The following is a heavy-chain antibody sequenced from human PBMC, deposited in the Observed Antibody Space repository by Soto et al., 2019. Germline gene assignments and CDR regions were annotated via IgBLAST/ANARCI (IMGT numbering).Heavy chain of an antibody. Sequence: SETLSLTCTVSGGSISSYYWSWIRQPPGKGLEWIGYIYYSGSTNYNPSLKSRVTISVDTSKNQFSLKLSSVTAADTAVYYCARLQQLVLPYNWVDPWGQGTLVTVS. J-gene: IGHJ5*02. CDR3: ARLQQLVLPYNWVDP. CDR2: IYYSGST. V-gene: IGHV4-59*01. D-gene: IGHD6-13*01. CDR1: GGSISSYY.